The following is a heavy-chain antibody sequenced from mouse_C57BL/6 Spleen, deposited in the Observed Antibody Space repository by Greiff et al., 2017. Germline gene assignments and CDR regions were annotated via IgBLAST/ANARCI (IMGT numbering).Heavy chain of an antibody. CDR3: ARDYYDYDQAWFAY. Sequence: EVKLVESGPGLVKPSQSLSLTCSVTGYSITSGYYWNWNRQFPGNKLEWMGYISYDGSNNYNPSLKNRISITRDTSKNQFFLTLNSVTTEDTATYYCARDYYDYDQAWFAYWGQGTLVTVSA. J-gene: IGHJ3*01. D-gene: IGHD2-4*01. CDR2: ISYDGSN. V-gene: IGHV3-6*01. CDR1: GYSITSGYY.